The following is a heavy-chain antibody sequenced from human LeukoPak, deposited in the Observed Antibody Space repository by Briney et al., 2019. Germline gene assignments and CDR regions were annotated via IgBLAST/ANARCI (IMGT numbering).Heavy chain of an antibody. CDR3: ARSHKFLAAAVNFGY. Sequence: GESLKISCKGSGYSFTSYWIGWVRQMPGKGLEWMGIIYPGDSDTRYSPSFQGQVTISADKSISTAYLQWSSLKASDTAMYYCARSHKFLAAAVNFGYWGQGTLVTVS. CDR1: GYSFTSYW. D-gene: IGHD6-13*01. V-gene: IGHV5-51*01. J-gene: IGHJ4*02. CDR2: IYPGDSDT.